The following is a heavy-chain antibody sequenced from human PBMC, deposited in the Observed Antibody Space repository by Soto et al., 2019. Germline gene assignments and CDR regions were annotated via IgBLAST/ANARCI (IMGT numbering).Heavy chain of an antibody. J-gene: IGHJ6*02. V-gene: IGHV3-30-3*01. Sequence: QVQLVESGGGVVQPGRSLRLSCAASGFTFSSYAMHWVRQAPGKGLEWVAVISYDGSNKYYADSVKGRFTISRDNSKNTLYLQMNSLRAEDTAVYYCARGLLEWSPYGMDVWGQGTTVTVSS. CDR3: ARGLLEWSPYGMDV. D-gene: IGHD3-3*01. CDR1: GFTFSSYA. CDR2: ISYDGSNK.